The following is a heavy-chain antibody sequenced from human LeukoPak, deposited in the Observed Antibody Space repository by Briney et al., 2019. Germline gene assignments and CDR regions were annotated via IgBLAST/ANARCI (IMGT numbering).Heavy chain of an antibody. Sequence: QTGGSLRLSCAASGFTFSSYAMSWVRQAPGKGLEWVSAISGSGGSTYYADSVKGRFTISRDNSKNTLYLQMNSLRAEDTAVYYCAITFSGYSNGWYYFDYWGQGTLVTVSS. V-gene: IGHV3-23*01. CDR1: GFTFSSYA. CDR2: ISGSGGST. D-gene: IGHD6-19*01. CDR3: AITFSGYSNGWYYFDY. J-gene: IGHJ4*02.